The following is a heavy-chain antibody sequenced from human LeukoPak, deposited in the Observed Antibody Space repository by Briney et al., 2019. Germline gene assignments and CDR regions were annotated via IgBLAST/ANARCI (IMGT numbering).Heavy chain of an antibody. CDR2: INHSGST. J-gene: IGHJ6*04. CDR3: ARGRWDV. CDR1: GGSFSGYY. V-gene: IGHV4-34*01. D-gene: IGHD4-17*01. Sequence: SETLSLTCAVYGGSFSGYYWSWIRQPPGKGLEWIGEINHSGSTNYNPSLMSRVTISVDTSKNQFSLKLSSVTAADTAVYYCARGRWDVWGKGTTVTLSS.